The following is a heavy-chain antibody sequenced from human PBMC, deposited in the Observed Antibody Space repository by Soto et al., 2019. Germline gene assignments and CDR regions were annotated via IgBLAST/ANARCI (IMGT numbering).Heavy chain of an antibody. D-gene: IGHD2-2*01. Sequence: ASVKVSCKASGGTFSSYTIIWVRQATGQGLEWMGRMNPNSGNTGYAQKFQGRVTMTRNTSISTAYMELSSLRSEDTAVYYCARGEYQLLVFDYWGQGTLVTVSS. CDR2: MNPNSGNT. CDR1: GGTFSSYT. CDR3: ARGEYQLLVFDY. J-gene: IGHJ4*02. V-gene: IGHV1-8*02.